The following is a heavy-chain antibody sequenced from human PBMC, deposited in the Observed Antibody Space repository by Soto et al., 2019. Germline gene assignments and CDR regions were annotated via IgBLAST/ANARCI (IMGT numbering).Heavy chain of an antibody. CDR1: GSTFSSYA. CDR2: IIPIFGTA. J-gene: IGHJ5*02. D-gene: IGHD1-26*01. CDR3: ARDPLASGSYWGWFDP. V-gene: IGHV1-69*12. Sequence: QVQLVQSGAEVKKPGSSVKVSCKASGSTFSSYAISWVRQAPGQGLEWMGGIIPIFGTANYAQKFQGRVTITADESTSTAYMELSSLRSEDTAVYYCARDPLASGSYWGWFDPWGQGTLVTVSS.